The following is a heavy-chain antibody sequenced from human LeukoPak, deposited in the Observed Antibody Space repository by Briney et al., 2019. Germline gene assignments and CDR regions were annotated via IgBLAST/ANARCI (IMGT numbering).Heavy chain of an antibody. J-gene: IGHJ4*02. CDR1: GGSISSYY. V-gene: IGHV4-59*12. CDR3: ARGSSSSWYVDY. CDR2: IYYSGST. Sequence: SETLSLTCTVSGGSISSYYWSWIRQPPGKGLEWIGCIYYSGSTNYNPSLKSRVTISVDTSKNQFSLKLSSVTAADTAVYYCARGSSSSWYVDYWGQGTLVTVSS. D-gene: IGHD6-13*01.